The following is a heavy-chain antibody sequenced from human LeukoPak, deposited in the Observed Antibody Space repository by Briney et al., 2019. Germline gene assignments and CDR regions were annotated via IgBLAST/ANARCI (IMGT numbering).Heavy chain of an antibody. Sequence: PGGSLRLSCAASGFTLSSNWMSWVRQVPGKGLEWVANINQFGIEKKYVDSVKGRFTISRDNAKNSVYLQMNNLRVEDTAVYYCVRTDSTSAGYFDYWGQGTLVTVSS. CDR1: GFTLSSNW. D-gene: IGHD2-2*01. V-gene: IGHV3-7*01. J-gene: IGHJ4*02. CDR3: VRTDSTSAGYFDY. CDR2: INQFGIEK.